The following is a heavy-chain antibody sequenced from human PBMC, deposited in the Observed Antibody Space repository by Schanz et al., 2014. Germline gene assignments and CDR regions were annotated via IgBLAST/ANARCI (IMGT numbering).Heavy chain of an antibody. Sequence: EVQLVESGGGLVQPGGSLRLSCAASGFTFSSYWMHWVRQVPGKGLEWVSYIGNGGVTIYYADSVKGRFTISRDNSKNSLYLQMNSLRAEDTAVYYCARIGGSVFDYWAQGTLVTVSS. D-gene: IGHD3-10*01. CDR3: ARIGGSVFDY. J-gene: IGHJ4*02. CDR2: IGNGGVTI. CDR1: GFTFSSYW. V-gene: IGHV3-48*04.